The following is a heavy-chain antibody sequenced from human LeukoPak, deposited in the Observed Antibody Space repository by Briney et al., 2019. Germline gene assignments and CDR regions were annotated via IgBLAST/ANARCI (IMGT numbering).Heavy chain of an antibody. Sequence: SETLSLTCTVSGGSISSYYWSWIRQPPGKGLEWIGEIHHIGTTNYNPSLKSRVTISVDRSKNQFSLKLTSVTAADTAVYYCASHYYGSGGYYFGFDPWGQGTLVTVSS. CDR3: ASHYYGSGGYYFGFDP. V-gene: IGHV4-59*12. D-gene: IGHD3-10*01. J-gene: IGHJ5*02. CDR2: IHHIGTT. CDR1: GGSISSYY.